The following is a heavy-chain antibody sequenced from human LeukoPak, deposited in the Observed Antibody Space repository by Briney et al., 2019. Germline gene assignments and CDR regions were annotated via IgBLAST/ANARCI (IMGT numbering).Heavy chain of an antibody. CDR2: INTNTGNP. D-gene: IGHD3-22*01. J-gene: IGHJ5*02. V-gene: IGHV7-4-1*02. CDR3: ARRISVITTFWFDP. CDR1: GYTFTSYG. Sequence: ASVKVSCKASGYTFTSYGISWVRQAPGQGLEWMGWINTNTGNPTYAQGFTGRFVFSLDTSVSTAYLQISSLKAEDTAVYYCARRISVITTFWFDPWGQGTLVTVSS.